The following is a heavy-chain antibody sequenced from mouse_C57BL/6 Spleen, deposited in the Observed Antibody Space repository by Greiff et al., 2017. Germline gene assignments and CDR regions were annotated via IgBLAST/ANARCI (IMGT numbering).Heavy chain of an antibody. D-gene: IGHD1-1*01. CDR2: INPSSGYT. V-gene: IGHV1-4*01. CDR3: ARIYYYGSMDY. Sequence: QVQLQQSGAELARPGASVKMSCKASGYTFTSYTMHWVKQRPGQGLEWIGYINPSSGYTKYNQKFKDKATLTADKSSSTAYMQLSSLTSEDSAVYYCARIYYYGSMDYWGQGTSVTVSS. CDR1: GYTFTSYT. J-gene: IGHJ4*01.